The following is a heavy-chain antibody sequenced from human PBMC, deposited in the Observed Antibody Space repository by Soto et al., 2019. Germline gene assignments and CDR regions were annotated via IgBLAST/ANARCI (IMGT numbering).Heavy chain of an antibody. Sequence: PGGSLRLSCSASGFTFSSYAMHWVRQAPGKGLEYVSAISSNGGSTYYADSVKGRFTISRDNSKNTLYLQMSSLRAEDTAVYYRVKDLIEYSSQYYYNGMDVGAQGTRVTVSS. CDR2: ISSNGGST. D-gene: IGHD6-6*01. J-gene: IGHJ6*02. CDR3: VKDLIEYSSQYYYNGMDV. V-gene: IGHV3-64D*08. CDR1: GFTFSSYA.